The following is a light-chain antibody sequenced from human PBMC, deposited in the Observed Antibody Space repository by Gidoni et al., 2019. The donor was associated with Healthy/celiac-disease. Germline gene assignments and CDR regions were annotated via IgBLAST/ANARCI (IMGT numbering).Light chain of an antibody. J-gene: IGKJ2*02. V-gene: IGKV1-39*01. CDR1: QSISSY. Sequence: IQITPSPSSLSASVGDRVTITCRASQSISSYLNWYQQKPGKAPKLLIYAASSLQSGVPSKFSGSGSGTDFTLTISSLQPEDFATYYCQQSYSTPGTFGQGTKLEIK. CDR3: QQSYSTPGT. CDR2: AAS.